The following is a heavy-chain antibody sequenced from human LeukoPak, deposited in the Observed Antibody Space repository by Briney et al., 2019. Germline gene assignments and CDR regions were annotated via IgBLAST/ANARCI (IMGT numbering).Heavy chain of an antibody. CDR2: INHSGST. J-gene: IGHJ4*02. CDR3: ARGRYYYGSGSFDY. Sequence: SETLSLTCAVYGGSFSGYYWSWIRQPPGKGLEWIGEINHSGSTNYNSSLKSRVTISVDTSKNQFSLKLSSVTAADTAVYYCARGRYYYGSGSFDYWGQGTLVTVSS. CDR1: GGSFSGYY. D-gene: IGHD3-10*01. V-gene: IGHV4-34*01.